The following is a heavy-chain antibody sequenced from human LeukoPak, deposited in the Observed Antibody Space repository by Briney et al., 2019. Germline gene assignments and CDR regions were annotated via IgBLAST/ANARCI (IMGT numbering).Heavy chain of an antibody. J-gene: IGHJ5*02. V-gene: IGHV1-8*03. CDR2: INTKSGMT. D-gene: IGHD3-10*01. CDR3: AREQYYGSGSYYICWFDT. CDR1: GYTFTRYD. Sequence: ASVKVSCKASGYTFTRYDINWVRQATGQGLEWMGWINTKSGMTGHAQKFQGRITITKDTSISTVYMELSSLSSEDTAVYYCAREQYYGSGSYYICWFDTWGQGSLVTVSS.